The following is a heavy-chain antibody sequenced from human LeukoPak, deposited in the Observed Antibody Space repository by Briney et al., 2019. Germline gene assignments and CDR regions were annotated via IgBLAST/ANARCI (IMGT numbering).Heavy chain of an antibody. D-gene: IGHD2/OR15-2a*01. CDR1: GYTFTDYY. V-gene: IGHV7-4-1*02. Sequence: ASVKVSCKAYGYTFTDYYMHWVRQAPGQGLEWMGWINANTGNPTYAQGFTGRFVFSLDTSVSTAYLQISSLKAEDTAVYYCARDSSRFNPWGQGTLVTVSS. J-gene: IGHJ5*02. CDR2: INANTGNP. CDR3: ARDSSRFNP.